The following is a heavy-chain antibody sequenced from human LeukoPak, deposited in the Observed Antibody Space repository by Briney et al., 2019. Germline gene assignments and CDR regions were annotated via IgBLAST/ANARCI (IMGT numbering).Heavy chain of an antibody. CDR2: IKNKFEGEVT. J-gene: IGHJ6*03. CDR3: AKGQDIVAPFMDV. CDR1: GFTFSTYS. V-gene: IGHV3-15*01. D-gene: IGHD2-15*01. Sequence: PGGSLRLSCAASGFTFSTYSMNWVRQAPGKGLEWVGRIKNKFEGEVTDYAAPVKGRFTISRDDSENMLYLQMNSLRAEDTAVYYCAKGQDIVAPFMDVWGKGTTVTISS.